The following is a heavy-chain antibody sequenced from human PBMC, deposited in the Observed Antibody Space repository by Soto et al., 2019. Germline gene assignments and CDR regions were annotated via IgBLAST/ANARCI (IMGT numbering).Heavy chain of an antibody. CDR3: ARDEVIAVAGSFDY. J-gene: IGHJ4*02. V-gene: IGHV3-21*01. CDR1: EFTFSSYS. CDR2: ISSSSSYI. Sequence: GGSLRLSCTASEFTFSSYSMNWVRQAPGKGLEWVSSISSSSSYIYYADSVKGRFTISRDNAKNSLYLQMNSLRAEDTAVYYCARDEVIAVAGSFDYWGQGTLVTVSS. D-gene: IGHD6-19*01.